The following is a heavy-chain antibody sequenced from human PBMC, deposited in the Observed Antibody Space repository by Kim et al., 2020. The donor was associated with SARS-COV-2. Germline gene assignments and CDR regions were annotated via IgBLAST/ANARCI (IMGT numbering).Heavy chain of an antibody. J-gene: IGHJ5*02. CDR3: ARRLAYSGYDFFGGDLNWFDP. Sequence: GESLQISCKGSGYSFTSYWIGWVRQMPGKGLEWMGIIYPGDSDTRYSPSFQGQVTISADKSISTAYLQWSSLKASDTAMYYCARRLAYSGYDFFGGDLNWFDPWGQGTLVTVSS. V-gene: IGHV5-51*01. D-gene: IGHD5-12*01. CDR1: GYSFTSYW. CDR2: IYPGDSDT.